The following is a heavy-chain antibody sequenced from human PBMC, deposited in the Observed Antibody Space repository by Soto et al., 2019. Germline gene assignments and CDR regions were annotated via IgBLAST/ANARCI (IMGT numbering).Heavy chain of an antibody. V-gene: IGHV4-34*01. D-gene: IGHD3-16*01. CDR3: ARALWGRGNWFDP. CDR1: GGSFSGYY. Sequence: PSETLSLTCAVYGGSFSGYYWSWIRQPPGKGLEWIGEINHSGSTNYNPSLKSRVTISVDTSKNQFSLKLSSVTAADTAVYYCARALWGRGNWFDPWGQGTLVTVSS. J-gene: IGHJ5*02. CDR2: INHSGST.